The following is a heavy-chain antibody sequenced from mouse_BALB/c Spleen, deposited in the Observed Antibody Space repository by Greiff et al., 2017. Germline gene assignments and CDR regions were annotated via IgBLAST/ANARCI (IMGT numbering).Heavy chain of an antibody. Sequence: QVQLQQPGAELVKPGASVKLSCKASGYTFTSYWMHWVKQRPGQGLEWIGRIYPVSGETNYNQKFMGKATFSVDRSSSTVYMVLNSLTSEDPAVYYCTRHYAMDYWGQGTSVTVSS. V-gene: IGHV1-74*01. CDR1: GYTFTSYW. CDR3: TRHYAMDY. CDR2: IYPVSGET. J-gene: IGHJ4*01.